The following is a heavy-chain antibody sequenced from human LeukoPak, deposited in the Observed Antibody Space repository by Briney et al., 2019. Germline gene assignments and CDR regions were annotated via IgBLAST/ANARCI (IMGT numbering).Heavy chain of an antibody. CDR1: GYTFTSYG. V-gene: IGHV1-18*01. D-gene: IGHD3-16*01. J-gene: IGHJ6*02. Sequence: ASVKVSCKASGYTFTSYGISWVRQAPGQGLEWMGWISAYNGNTNYAQKLQGRVTMTTDTSTNTAYMELRSLRSDDTAVYYCARALLLGSYYYPMDIWGQGTTVTVSS. CDR3: ARALLLGSYYYPMDI. CDR2: ISAYNGNT.